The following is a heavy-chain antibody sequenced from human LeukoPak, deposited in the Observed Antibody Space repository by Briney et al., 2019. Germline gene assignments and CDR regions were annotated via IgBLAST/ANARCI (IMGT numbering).Heavy chain of an antibody. Sequence: ASVKVSCKASGYTFTGYYMHWVRQAPGQGLKWMGWINPNSGGTNYAQKFQGRVTMTGGTSISTAYMELSRLRSDDTAVYYCARPMVRGVIGVFDYWGQGTLVTVSS. V-gene: IGHV1-2*02. D-gene: IGHD3-10*01. CDR3: ARPMVRGVIGVFDY. J-gene: IGHJ4*02. CDR2: INPNSGGT. CDR1: GYTFTGYY.